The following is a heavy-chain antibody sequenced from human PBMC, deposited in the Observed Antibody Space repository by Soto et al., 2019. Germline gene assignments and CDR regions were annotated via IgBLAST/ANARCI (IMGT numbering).Heavy chain of an antibody. Sequence: QVQLQQWGAGLLKPSETLSLTCAVYGGSFSGYYWSWIRQPPGKGLEWIGEINHNGSTNYNPSLKSRVTISVDTSKNQFSLKLSSVTAADTAVYYCARGRYYGSGRLNWFDPWGQGTLVTVSS. V-gene: IGHV4-34*01. CDR3: ARGRYYGSGRLNWFDP. J-gene: IGHJ5*02. D-gene: IGHD3-10*01. CDR2: INHNGST. CDR1: GGSFSGYY.